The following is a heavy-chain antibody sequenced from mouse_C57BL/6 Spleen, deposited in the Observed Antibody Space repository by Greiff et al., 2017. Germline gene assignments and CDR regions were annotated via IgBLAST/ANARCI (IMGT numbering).Heavy chain of an antibody. CDR1: GFTFSSYG. V-gene: IGHV5-6*01. Sequence: EVKLMESGGDLVKPGGSLKLSCAASGFTFSSYGMSWVRQTPDKRLEWVATISSGGSYTYYPDSVKGRFTISRDNAKNTLYLQMSSLKSEDTAMYYCARLMVTTYYAMDYWGQGTSVTVSS. D-gene: IGHD2-2*01. J-gene: IGHJ4*01. CDR2: ISSGGSYT. CDR3: ARLMVTTYYAMDY.